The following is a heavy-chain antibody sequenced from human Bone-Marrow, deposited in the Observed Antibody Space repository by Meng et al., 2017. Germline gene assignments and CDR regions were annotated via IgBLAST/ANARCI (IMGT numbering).Heavy chain of an antibody. J-gene: IGHJ4*02. CDR2: TNHSGST. D-gene: IGHD5-24*01. Sequence: SETLSPTCVVSGGSSSDYYWSWIRQLPGKGLEWIGETNHSGSTNYNPSLESRATISVDTSQNNLPLELSSVTTANSAVYYCARGPATMAHDFDYWGQGTLVTVSS. CDR3: ARGPATMAHDFDY. CDR1: GGSSSDYY. V-gene: IGHV4-34*01.